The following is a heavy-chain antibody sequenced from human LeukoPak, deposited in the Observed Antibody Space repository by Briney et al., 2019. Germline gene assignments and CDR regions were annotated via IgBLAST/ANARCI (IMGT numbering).Heavy chain of an antibody. CDR2: IYYSGST. J-gene: IGHJ5*02. V-gene: IGHV4-59*01. Sequence: SETLSLTCTVSGGSISSYYWSWIRQPPGKGLEWIGYIYYSGSTNYNPSLKSRGTITVDPSKNQSSLKLSSVTAADTAVYYCARVGYNWNDAGNWFDPWGQGTLVTVSS. CDR3: ARVGYNWNDAGNWFDP. D-gene: IGHD1-1*01. CDR1: GGSISSYY.